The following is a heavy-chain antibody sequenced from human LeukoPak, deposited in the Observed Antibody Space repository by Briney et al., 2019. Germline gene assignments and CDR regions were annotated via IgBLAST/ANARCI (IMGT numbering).Heavy chain of an antibody. J-gene: IGHJ3*02. D-gene: IGHD6-19*01. CDR2: IYTSGST. V-gene: IGHV4-61*02. CDR1: GGSISSGSYY. CDR3: ATEQGYSSGWYPEAFEI. Sequence: PSETLSLTCTVSGGSISSGSYYWGWLRQPAGKGLEWIVRIYTSGSTNYNPSLKSRVTISVDTSKNQFSLKLSSVTAADTAVYYCATEQGYSSGWYPEAFEIWGQGTMVTVSS.